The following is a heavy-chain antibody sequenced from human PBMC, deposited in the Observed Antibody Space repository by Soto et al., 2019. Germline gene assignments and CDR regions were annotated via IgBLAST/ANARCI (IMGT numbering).Heavy chain of an antibody. J-gene: IGHJ4*02. D-gene: IGHD6-13*01. V-gene: IGHV5-51*01. Sequence: ESLKISCQCSGYTFSNFWIAWVRQLPGKGLEYMGIIYPGDSETRYSPSFHGKVTISADRSIGTAYLQWSSLEASDSAFYFCARSPRSSPYFDYWGQGALVTVSS. CDR3: ARSPRSSPYFDY. CDR1: GYTFSNFW. CDR2: IYPGDSET.